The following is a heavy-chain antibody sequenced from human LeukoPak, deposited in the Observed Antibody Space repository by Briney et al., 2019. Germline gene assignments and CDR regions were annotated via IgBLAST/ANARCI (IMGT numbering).Heavy chain of an antibody. CDR1: GGSISSYY. J-gene: IGHJ4*02. D-gene: IGHD3-9*01. CDR3: ARVGRIYDILTGYHYYFDY. CDR2: IYYSGST. V-gene: IGHV4-59*01. Sequence: PSETLSLTCTVSGGSISSYYWSWIRQPPGKGLEWIGYIYYSGSTNYNPSLTSRVAISVDTSKNQFSLKLSSVTAADTAVYYCARVGRIYDILTGYHYYFDYWGQGTLVTVSS.